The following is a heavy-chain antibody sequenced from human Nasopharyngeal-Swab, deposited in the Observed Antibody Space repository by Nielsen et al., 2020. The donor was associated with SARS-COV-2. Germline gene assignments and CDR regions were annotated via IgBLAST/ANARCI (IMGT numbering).Heavy chain of an antibody. V-gene: IGHV4-34*01. Sequence: SETLSLTCAVYGGSFSGYYWSWIRQPPGKGLEWIGEINHSGSTNYNPSLKSRVTISVDTSKNQFSLQLNSVTPEDTAVYYCARDLSGSSLYYYYGMDVWGQGTTVTVSS. J-gene: IGHJ6*02. CDR3: ARDLSGSSLYYYYGMDV. CDR1: GGSFSGYY. CDR2: INHSGST. D-gene: IGHD1-26*01.